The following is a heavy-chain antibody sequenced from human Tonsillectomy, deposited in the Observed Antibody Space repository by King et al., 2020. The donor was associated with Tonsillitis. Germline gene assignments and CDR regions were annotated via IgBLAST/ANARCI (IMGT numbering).Heavy chain of an antibody. D-gene: IGHD3-3*01. CDR2: ISVYNGNT. CDR1: GYTFTSYG. J-gene: IGHJ4*02. V-gene: IGHV1-18*04. CDR3: ARDPLYDFWSGYFAY. Sequence: QLVQSGAEVKKPGASVRVSCKASGYTFTSYGLSWVRQAPGQGLEWMGWISVYNGNTNYAQKLQGRVTMTTDTSTSTTYMELRSLRSDDTAVYYCARDPLYDFWSGYFAYWGQGTLVTVSS.